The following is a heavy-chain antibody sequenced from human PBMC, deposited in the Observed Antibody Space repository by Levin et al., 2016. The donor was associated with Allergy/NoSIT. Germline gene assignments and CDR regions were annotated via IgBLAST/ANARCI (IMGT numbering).Heavy chain of an antibody. D-gene: IGHD4-17*01. CDR1: GVSLDTGKVG. Sequence: SGPTLVKPTETLTLTCTVSGVSLDTGKVGVGWIRQPPGKALEWVALIYWNNDKRYSPSSGEPDSPSPRDTSKNQVVLTMTNVDPVDTATYYCAHRPVTTGNYYFDYWGQGILVTVSS. CDR3: AHRPVTTGNYYFDY. CDR2: IYWNNDK. V-gene: IGHV2-5*01. J-gene: IGHJ4*02.